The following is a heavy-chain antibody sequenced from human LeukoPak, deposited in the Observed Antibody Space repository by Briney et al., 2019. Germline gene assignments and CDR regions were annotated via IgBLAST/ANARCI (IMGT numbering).Heavy chain of an antibody. CDR1: GFTFSSYE. Sequence: PGGSLRLSCAASGFTFSSYEMSWVRQAPGKGLEWVANIKQDGSEKYYVDSVKGRFTISRDNAKNSLYLQMNSLRAEDTAVYYCARGYGNYGYWGQGTLVTVSS. V-gene: IGHV3-7*01. CDR3: ARGYGNYGY. D-gene: IGHD4-11*01. J-gene: IGHJ4*02. CDR2: IKQDGSEK.